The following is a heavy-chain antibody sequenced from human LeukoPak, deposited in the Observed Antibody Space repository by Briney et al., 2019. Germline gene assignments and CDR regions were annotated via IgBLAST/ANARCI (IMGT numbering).Heavy chain of an antibody. Sequence: GASVKVSCKASGYAFTSYGISWVRQAPGQGLEWMGWISAYNGNTNYAQKFQGRVTMTRDTSTSTVYMELSSLRSEDTAVYYCARDKRVARGLSSGSYYDWFDPWGQGTLVTVSS. CDR2: ISAYNGNT. CDR1: GYAFTSYG. D-gene: IGHD1-26*01. V-gene: IGHV1-18*01. CDR3: ARDKRVARGLSSGSYYDWFDP. J-gene: IGHJ5*02.